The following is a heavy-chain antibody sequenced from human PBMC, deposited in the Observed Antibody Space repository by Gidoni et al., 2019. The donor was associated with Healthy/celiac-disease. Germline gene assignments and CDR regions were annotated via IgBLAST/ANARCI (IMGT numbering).Heavy chain of an antibody. J-gene: IGHJ3*02. D-gene: IGHD2-15*01. Sequence: EVQLVESGGGLVQPGGYLKLSCAASGFTFSGSALHWVRQASGKGLGWVGLIRSKANSYATAYAASVEGRFTISRDDSKNTAYLQMNSLKTEDTAVYYCTRHRRDCSGGSCYSLFAFDIWGQGTMVTVSS. CDR1: GFTFSGSA. CDR3: TRHRRDCSGGSCYSLFAFDI. V-gene: IGHV3-73*01. CDR2: IRSKANSYAT.